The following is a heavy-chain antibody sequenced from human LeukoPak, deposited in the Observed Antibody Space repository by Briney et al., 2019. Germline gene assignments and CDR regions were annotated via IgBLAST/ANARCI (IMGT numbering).Heavy chain of an antibody. CDR2: ISSSSSYI. V-gene: IGHV3-21*01. D-gene: IGHD3-10*01. Sequence: GGSLRLSCAASGFTFSSYSMNWVRQAPGKGLEWVSSISSSSSYIYYADSVKGRFTISRDNAKNSLYLQMNSLRAEDTAVYYCAREALWFGELPSDYWGQGTLVTVSS. CDR1: GFTFSSYS. CDR3: AREALWFGELPSDY. J-gene: IGHJ4*02.